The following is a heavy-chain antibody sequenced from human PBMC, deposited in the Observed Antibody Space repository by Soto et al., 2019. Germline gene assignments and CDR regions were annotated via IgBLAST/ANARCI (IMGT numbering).Heavy chain of an antibody. CDR1: GASISNPGYS. J-gene: IGHJ5*02. Sequence: QVQLQESGPGLVKPSQTLSLTCAVSGASISNPGYSWTWIRQHPGGGLEWLGSNNYRGDTSYNPSLKSRMTISLDTSKNQFSLWLTSVTAADTAVYYCTRGGSGWKALNWFDPWGQGTQVTVSS. CDR2: NNYRGDT. D-gene: IGHD6-19*01. V-gene: IGHV4-31*11. CDR3: TRGGSGWKALNWFDP.